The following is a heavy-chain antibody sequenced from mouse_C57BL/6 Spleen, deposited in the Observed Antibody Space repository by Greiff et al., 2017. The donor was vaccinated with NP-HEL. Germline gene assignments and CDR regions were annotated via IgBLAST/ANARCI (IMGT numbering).Heavy chain of an antibody. D-gene: IGHD2-10*02. CDR3: AREYGWNAMDY. J-gene: IGHJ4*01. CDR2: IYPGSGST. Sequence: VKLQQPGAELVKPGASVKMSCKASGYTFTSYWITWVKQRPGQGLEWIGDIYPGSGSTNYNEKFKSKATLTVDTSSSTAYMQLSSLTSEDSAVYYCAREYGWNAMDYWGQGTSVTVSS. V-gene: IGHV1-55*01. CDR1: GYTFTSYW.